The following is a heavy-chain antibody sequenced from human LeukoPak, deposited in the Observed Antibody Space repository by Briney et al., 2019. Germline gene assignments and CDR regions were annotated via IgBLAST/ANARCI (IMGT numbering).Heavy chain of an antibody. V-gene: IGHV4-34*01. D-gene: IGHD5-18*01. CDR1: GGSISSYY. CDR2: INHSGST. CDR3: ASPGYSYGSFDY. J-gene: IGHJ4*02. Sequence: PSETLSLTCTVSGGSISSYYWSWIRQPPGKGLEWIGEINHSGSTNYNPSLKSRVTISVDTSKNQFSLKLSSVTAADTAVYYCASPGYSYGSFDYWGQGTLVTVSS.